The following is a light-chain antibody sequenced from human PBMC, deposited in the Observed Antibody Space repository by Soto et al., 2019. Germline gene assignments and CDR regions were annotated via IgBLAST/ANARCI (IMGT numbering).Light chain of an antibody. CDR3: CSTDSCGDHSGV. V-gene: IGLV3-10*01. Sequence: SYELTQPPSVSVSPGLTARITCSGDALPKKFAHWYQQKSGQAPVLVIYEDSKGPYGIPERFSGSSSGTVATLTITGAQVDDEADYFYCSTDSCGDHSGVFGGGTKVTVL. CDR2: EDS. CDR1: ALPKKF. J-gene: IGLJ3*02.